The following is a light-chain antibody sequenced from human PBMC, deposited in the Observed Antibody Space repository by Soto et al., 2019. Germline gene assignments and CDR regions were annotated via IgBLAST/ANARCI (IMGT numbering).Light chain of an antibody. CDR1: QSIGLA. CDR3: QQYGSSPWT. CDR2: GAS. V-gene: IGKV3-20*01. Sequence: EVMLSLSLGTLSLNPGERATLSCRASQSIGLAIAWYQHKPGQAPRLLIYGASSRATGIPDRFSGSGSGTDFTLTISRLEPEDFAVYYCQQYGSSPWTFGQGSMVDVK. J-gene: IGKJ1*01.